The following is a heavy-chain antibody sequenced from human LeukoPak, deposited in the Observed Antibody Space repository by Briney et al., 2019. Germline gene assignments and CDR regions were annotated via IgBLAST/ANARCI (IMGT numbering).Heavy chain of an antibody. J-gene: IGHJ4*02. Sequence: SETLSLTCAVYGGSFSGYYWSWIRQPPGKGLEWIGEINHSGSTNYNPSLKSRVTISVDTSKNQFSLKLSSVTAADTAVYYCARGSYMITFGGVIASSSGFDYWGQGTLVTVSS. D-gene: IGHD3-16*02. CDR3: ARGSYMITFGGVIASSSGFDY. CDR2: INHSGST. CDR1: GGSFSGYY. V-gene: IGHV4-34*01.